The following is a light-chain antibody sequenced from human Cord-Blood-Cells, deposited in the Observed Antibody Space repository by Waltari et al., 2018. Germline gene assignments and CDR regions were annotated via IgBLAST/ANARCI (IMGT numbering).Light chain of an antibody. CDR1: QSVLYSSNNKNY. V-gene: IGKV4-1*01. CDR3: QQYYSTPWT. CDR2: WAS. J-gene: IGKJ1*01. Sequence: DIVITQFPDSLAVSLGGRATINCKSSQSVLYSSNNKNYLAWYQQKPGQPPKLLIYWASTRESGVPDRFSGSGSGTDFTLTISSLQAEDVAVYYCQQYYSTPWTFGQGP.